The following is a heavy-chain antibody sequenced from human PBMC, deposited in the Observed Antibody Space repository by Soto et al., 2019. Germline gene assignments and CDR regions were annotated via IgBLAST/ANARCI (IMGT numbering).Heavy chain of an antibody. CDR3: ARYASVDYFDY. CDR1: GFTFSSYW. V-gene: IGHV3-74*01. J-gene: IGHJ4*02. D-gene: IGHD3-10*01. Sequence: EVQLVESGGGLVQPGGSLRLSCAASGFTFSSYWMHWVRQAPGKGLVWVSRINSDGSSTSYADSVKGRFTISRDNAKNTLYLQMNSRLRAEDTAVYYWARYASVDYFDYWGQGTLVTVSS. CDR2: INSDGSST.